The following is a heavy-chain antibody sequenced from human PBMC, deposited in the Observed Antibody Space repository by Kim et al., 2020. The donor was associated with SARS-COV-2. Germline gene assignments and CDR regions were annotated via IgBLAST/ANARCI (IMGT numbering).Heavy chain of an antibody. D-gene: IGHD3-10*01. CDR1: GFTFSSYA. CDR3: ARAPYYYGSGSYYDIDY. CDR2: ISYDGSNK. J-gene: IGHJ4*02. V-gene: IGHV3-30*04. Sequence: GGSLRLSCAASGFTFSSYAMHWVRQAPGKGLEWVAVISYDGSNKYYADSVKGRFTISRDNSKNTLYLQMNSLRAEDTAVYYCARAPYYYGSGSYYDIDYWRQGTLVTISS.